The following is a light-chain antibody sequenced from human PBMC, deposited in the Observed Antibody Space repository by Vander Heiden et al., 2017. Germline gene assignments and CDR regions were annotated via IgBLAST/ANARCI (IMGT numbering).Light chain of an antibody. CDR1: SSDVGGYNY. CDR2: DVS. CDR3: CSYAGSHTVV. J-gene: IGLJ3*02. Sequence: QSALTQPRSVSGSPGQSVTLSCTGTSSDVGGYNYVSWYQQHPGKAPKLMIYDVSKRPSGVPDRFSGSKSGNTASLTISGLQAQDEADYYCCSYAGSHTVVFGGGTKLTVL. V-gene: IGLV2-11*01.